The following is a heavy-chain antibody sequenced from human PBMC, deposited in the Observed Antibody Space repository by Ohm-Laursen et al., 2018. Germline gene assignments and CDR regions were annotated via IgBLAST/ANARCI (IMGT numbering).Heavy chain of an antibody. CDR3: ARDKGPYYYDSSAVGWFDP. D-gene: IGHD3-22*01. Sequence: TLSLTCVVYGGSFSGYYWTWIRQPPGKGLEWIGEINHRGSTYYNPSLKSRVTISVDTSKNQFSLKLSSVTAADTAVYYCARDKGPYYYDSSAVGWFDPWGQGTLVTVSS. J-gene: IGHJ5*02. V-gene: IGHV4-34*09. CDR1: GGSFSGYY. CDR2: INHRGST.